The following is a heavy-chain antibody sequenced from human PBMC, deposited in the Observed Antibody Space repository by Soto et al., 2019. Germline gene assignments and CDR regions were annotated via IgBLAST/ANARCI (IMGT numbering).Heavy chain of an antibody. Sequence: QVQLQESGPGLAKPSETLSLTCTVSGGSFKSGSYSWSWIRQPPGKGLEWIGYVYHTGRTSYNPSLKSRVSRSMDTSKNQFSLNLDSVTAADTAVYFCARDFAYFDSWGQGTLVTVSS. D-gene: IGHD3-3*01. CDR3: ARDFAYFDS. J-gene: IGHJ4*02. V-gene: IGHV4-61*01. CDR1: GGSFKSGSYS. CDR2: VYHTGRT.